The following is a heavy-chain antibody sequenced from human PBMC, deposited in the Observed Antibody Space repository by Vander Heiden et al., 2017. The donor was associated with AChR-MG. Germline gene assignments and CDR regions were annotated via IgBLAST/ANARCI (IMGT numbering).Heavy chain of an antibody. CDR1: GYTFTSYY. J-gene: IGHJ3*02. V-gene: IGHV1-46*01. CDR2: INPSGGST. CDR3: ARPRELLWSNDAFDI. D-gene: IGHD3-10*01. Sequence: QVQLVQSGAEVKKPGASVKVSCKASGYTFTSYYMHWVRQAPGQGLEWMGIINPSGGSTSYAQKFQGRVTMTRDTSTSTVYMELSSLRSEDTAVYYCARPRELLWSNDAFDIWCQGTMVTVSS.